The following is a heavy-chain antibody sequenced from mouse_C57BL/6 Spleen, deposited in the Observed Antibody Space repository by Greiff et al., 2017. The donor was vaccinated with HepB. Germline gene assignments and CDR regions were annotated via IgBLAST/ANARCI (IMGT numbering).Heavy chain of an antibody. CDR1: GFNIKDDY. J-gene: IGHJ3*01. D-gene: IGHD3-2*02. V-gene: IGHV14-4*01. CDR3: TTWQLRLKAY. Sequence: EVKLQQSGAELVRPGASVKLSCTASGFNIKDDYMHWVKQRPEQGLEWIGWIDPENGDTEYASKFQGKATITADTSSNTAYLQLSSLTSEDTAVYYCTTWQLRLKAYWGQGTLVTVSA. CDR2: IDPENGDT.